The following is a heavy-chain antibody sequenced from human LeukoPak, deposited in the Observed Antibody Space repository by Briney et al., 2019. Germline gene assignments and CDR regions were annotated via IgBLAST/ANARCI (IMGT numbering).Heavy chain of an antibody. Sequence: ASVKVSCKASGYTFTSYGISWVRQAPGQGLEWMGWISAYNGNTNYAQKLQGRVTMTTDTSTSTAYMELRSPRSDDTAVYYCARDYPNLNWNYVLNYYGMDVWGQGTTVTVS. CDR3: ARDYPNLNWNYVLNYYGMDV. D-gene: IGHD1-7*01. J-gene: IGHJ6*02. CDR1: GYTFTSYG. CDR2: ISAYNGNT. V-gene: IGHV1-18*01.